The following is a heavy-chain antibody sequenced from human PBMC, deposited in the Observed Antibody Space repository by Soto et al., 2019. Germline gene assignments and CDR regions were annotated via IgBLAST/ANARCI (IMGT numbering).Heavy chain of an antibody. J-gene: IGHJ2*01. V-gene: IGHV4-59*01. D-gene: IGHD2-15*01. CDR3: ARGSVVQYWYFDL. CDR1: GGSINSYY. Sequence: QVQLQESGPELVKPSETLSLTCTVSGGSINSYYWSWIRQPPGKALEWIGYIYYRGSPNYNPSLKSRVTISQDTSKNQFSLKLGSVTAADTAVYYCARGSVVQYWYFDLWGRGTLVTVSS. CDR2: IYYRGSP.